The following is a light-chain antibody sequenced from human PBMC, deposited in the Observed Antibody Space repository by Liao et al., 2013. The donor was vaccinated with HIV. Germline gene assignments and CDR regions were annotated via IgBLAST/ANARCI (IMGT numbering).Light chain of an antibody. Sequence: SYELTQPPSVSVAPGKTARITCGGKNIGSKSVHWYQQKPGQSPVLVIYQDNKRPSGIPERFSGSNSGNTATLTISRVEAGDEADYYCQAWDSSTGVFGGGTQLTVL. J-gene: IGLJ3*02. CDR3: QAWDSSTGV. CDR2: QDN. CDR1: NIGSKS. V-gene: IGLV3-21*01.